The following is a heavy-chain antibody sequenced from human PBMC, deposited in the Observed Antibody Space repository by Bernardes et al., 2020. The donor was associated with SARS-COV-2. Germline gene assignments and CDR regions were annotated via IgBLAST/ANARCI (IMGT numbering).Heavy chain of an antibody. CDR3: AKISYSSTWSGH. J-gene: IGHJ4*02. D-gene: IGHD6-13*01. CDR1: GFTFSSYA. CDR2: ISYSGGST. V-gene: IGHV3-23*01. Sequence: GSLRRSCEDSGFTFSSYAMSWVRHAPGKGLEWVSSISYSGGSTYYADSVKDRFTISRDNSKNTLYLQMNSLRAEDTAIYYCAKISYSSTWSGHWGQGTLVTVSS.